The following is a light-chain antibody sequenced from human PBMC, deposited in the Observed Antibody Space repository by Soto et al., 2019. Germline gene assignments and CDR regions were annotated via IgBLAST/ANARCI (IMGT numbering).Light chain of an antibody. J-gene: IGKJ1*01. CDR3: QQYYSTPRT. CDR2: WAS. CDR1: DSVLYSSNNKNY. Sequence: DSVMTQSPDSLAVSLGETAPINFKSSDSVLYSSNNKNYLAWYQQKQGQPPKXXIYWASTRESGVPDRFSGSGYGTDFTLTISSLQAEDVAVYYCQQYYSTPRTFGQGTKVDIK. V-gene: IGKV4-1*01.